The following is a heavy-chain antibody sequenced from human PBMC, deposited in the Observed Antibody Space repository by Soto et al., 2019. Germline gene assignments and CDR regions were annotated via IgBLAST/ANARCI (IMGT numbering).Heavy chain of an antibody. J-gene: IGHJ4*02. CDR2: VYYRGRS. V-gene: IGHV4-39*01. CDR1: GGSVSNSNYY. CDR3: VSQRTSVLTQAYFDY. D-gene: IGHD2-8*01. Sequence: DTLSLTCTVSGGSVSNSNYYWGWIRQSPGKGLEWIGSVYYRGRSYSKSSVKSRVTISVDTSKNQFSLNLNSVTASDTAVYYCVSQRTSVLTQAYFDYWGPGALVTVSS.